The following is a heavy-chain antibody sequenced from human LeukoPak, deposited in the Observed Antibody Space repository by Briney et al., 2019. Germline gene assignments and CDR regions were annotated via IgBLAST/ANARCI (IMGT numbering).Heavy chain of an antibody. D-gene: IGHD2-2*01. V-gene: IGHV3-7*01. CDR1: GFTFSSYW. Sequence: TGGSLRLSCAASGFTFSSYWMSWVRQAPGKGLEWVANIKQDGSEKYYVDSVKGRFTISRDNAKNSLYLQMNSLRAEDTAVYYCANQLVYCSSTSCFDYWGQGTLVTVSS. CDR3: ANQLVYCSSTSCFDY. CDR2: IKQDGSEK. J-gene: IGHJ4*02.